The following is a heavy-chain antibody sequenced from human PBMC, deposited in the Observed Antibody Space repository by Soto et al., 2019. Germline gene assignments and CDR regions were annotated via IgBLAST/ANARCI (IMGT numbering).Heavy chain of an antibody. J-gene: IGHJ4*02. CDR3: ARARASPSFDY. Sequence: GGSLRLSCEASGFTLTTYTMNWVRQASGKGLEWVSSITSSSGHIYYADSVKGRFTISRDNARNSLYLQMNSLRAGDTAVYYCARARASPSFDYWGQGTLVTVSS. V-gene: IGHV3-21*04. CDR2: ITSSSGHI. CDR1: GFTLTTYT.